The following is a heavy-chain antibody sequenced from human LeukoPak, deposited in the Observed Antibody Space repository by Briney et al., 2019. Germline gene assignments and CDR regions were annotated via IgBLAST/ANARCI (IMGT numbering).Heavy chain of an antibody. CDR2: ISGSGGST. V-gene: IGHV3-23*01. CDR3: AKTVMDYYDSSGRYYFDY. CDR1: GFTFSSYA. D-gene: IGHD3-22*01. J-gene: IGHJ4*02. Sequence: GGSLRLSCAASGFTFSSYAMSWVRQAPGKGLEWVSAISGSGGSTYYAGSVKGRFTISRDNSKNTLYLQMNSLRAEDTAVYYCAKTVMDYYDSSGRYYFDYWGQGTLVTVSS.